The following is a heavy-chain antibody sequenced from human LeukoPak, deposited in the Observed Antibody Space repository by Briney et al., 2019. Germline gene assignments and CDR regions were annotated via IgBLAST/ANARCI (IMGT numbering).Heavy chain of an antibody. J-gene: IGHJ5*02. CDR2: VKLDGDEK. CDR3: ARYDSAQGWLDP. D-gene: IGHD3-22*01. V-gene: IGHV3-7*01. CDR1: GFTFNNYVYW. Sequence: PGGSLRLSCATSGFTFNNYVYWMTWVRQAPGKGLEWVANVKLDGDEKYYVDSVRGRFTISRGNTKNSVYLQMDSLRAEDTAVYYCARYDSAQGWLDPWGQGTLVTVSS.